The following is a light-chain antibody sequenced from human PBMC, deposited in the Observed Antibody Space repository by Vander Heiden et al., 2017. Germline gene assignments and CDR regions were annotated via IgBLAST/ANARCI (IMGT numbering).Light chain of an antibody. CDR2: GAS. Sequence: DTVLTQSPRTLSLSPGQRAPPSPSASQSVGSGYLAWYQQKPGKGPRLLIFGASSGATGSPDRFSGSGSRTDVTLTISRLEPEDFAVYYCQQYGSSPGTFGQGTKVEIK. V-gene: IGKV3-20*01. CDR1: QSVGSGY. CDR3: QQYGSSPGT. J-gene: IGKJ1*01.